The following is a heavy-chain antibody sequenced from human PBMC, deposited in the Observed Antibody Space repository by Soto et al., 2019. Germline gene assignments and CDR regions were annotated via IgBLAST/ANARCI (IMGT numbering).Heavy chain of an antibody. J-gene: IGHJ4*02. V-gene: IGHV3-30*03. CDR1: GFTFSDYA. Sequence: VQLVESGGGVVQPGRSLRLSCAASGFTFSDYAMHWVRQAPGKGLEWVAVVSHDGRNTHYADSVKGRFTISRDSCKSTVCLEMPSLRSEDTAVYYCAEGGRQWLVTSAFNYWGQGALVTVSS. CDR3: AEGGRQWLVTSAFNY. D-gene: IGHD6-19*01. CDR2: VSHDGRNT.